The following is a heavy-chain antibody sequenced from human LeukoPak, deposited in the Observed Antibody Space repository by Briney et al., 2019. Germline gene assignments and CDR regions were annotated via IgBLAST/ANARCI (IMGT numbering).Heavy chain of an antibody. D-gene: IGHD3-10*01. CDR1: GGSIGNYY. CDR2: IHTSGSN. V-gene: IGHV4-4*07. Sequence: SETLSLTCTVSGGSIGNYYWSWFPQPAGKGLEWIGRIHTSGSNNYNPSLKSRVTMSVDTSKNQFSLKLTSVTAADTAVYYCARPGANDAFDIWGQGTMVTVSS. J-gene: IGHJ3*02. CDR3: ARPGANDAFDI.